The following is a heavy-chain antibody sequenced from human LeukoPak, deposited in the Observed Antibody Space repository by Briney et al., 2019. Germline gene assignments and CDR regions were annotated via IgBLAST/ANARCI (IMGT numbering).Heavy chain of an antibody. Sequence: SETLSLTCTVSAYSISSGYYWGWIRQPPGKGLEWIGSIYHSGSTYYNPSLKSRVTISVDTSKNQFSLKLSSVTAADTAVYYCAREYYYDSSGYYVYYFDYWGQGTLVTVSS. D-gene: IGHD3-22*01. V-gene: IGHV4-38-2*02. CDR1: AYSISSGYY. CDR3: AREYYYDSSGYYVYYFDY. CDR2: IYHSGST. J-gene: IGHJ4*02.